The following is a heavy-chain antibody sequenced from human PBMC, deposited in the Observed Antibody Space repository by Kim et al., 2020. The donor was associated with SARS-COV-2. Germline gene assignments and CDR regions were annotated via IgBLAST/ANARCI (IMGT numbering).Heavy chain of an antibody. V-gene: IGHV4-31*03. CDR2: IYYSGST. D-gene: IGHD3-22*01. J-gene: IGHJ4*02. Sequence: SQTLSLTCTVSGGSISSGGYYWSWIRQHPGKGLEWIGYIYYSGSTYYNPSLKSRVTITVDTSKNQFSLKLSSVTAADTAVYYCARTRITMIVVVTHFDYWGQGTLVTVSS. CDR1: GGSISSGGYY. CDR3: ARTRITMIVVVTHFDY.